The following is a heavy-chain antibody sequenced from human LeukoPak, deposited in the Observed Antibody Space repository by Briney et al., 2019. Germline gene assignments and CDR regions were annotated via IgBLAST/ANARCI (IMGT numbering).Heavy chain of an antibody. J-gene: IGHJ5*02. CDR3: ARGGYCSGGSCCRWFDP. V-gene: IGHV1-8*01. D-gene: IGHD2-15*01. CDR1: GYTFTSYD. CDR2: MNPNSGNT. Sequence: GASVTVSCKASGYTFTSYDINWVRQATGQGLEWMGWMNPNSGNTGYAQKFQGRVTMTRNTSISTAYMELSSLRSEDTAVYYCARGGYCSGGSCCRWFDPWGQGTLVTVSS.